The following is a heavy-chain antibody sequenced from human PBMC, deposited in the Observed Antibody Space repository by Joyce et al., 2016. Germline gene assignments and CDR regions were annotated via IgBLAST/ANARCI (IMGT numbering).Heavy chain of an antibody. D-gene: IGHD3-22*01. CDR1: GYTFTGYY. V-gene: IGHV1-2*02. CDR2: INPNSGGT. J-gene: IGHJ4*02. CDR3: ARGGYHGPYYFDY. Sequence: HVHLVQSGAEVKKPGASVTVSCKASGYTFTGYYMHWVRQAPGQGLEWMGCINPNSGGTNYAQKFQGRVTMTRDTAVSTAYMELSRLRSDDTAVYYCARGGYHGPYYFDYWGQGALVTVSS.